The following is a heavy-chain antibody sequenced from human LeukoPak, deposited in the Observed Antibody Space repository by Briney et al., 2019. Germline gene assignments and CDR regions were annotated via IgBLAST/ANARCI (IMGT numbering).Heavy chain of an antibody. CDR1: GFTFSSNS. V-gene: IGHV3-21*05. CDR3: AGDAPHTYYYDSSGYGYYFDY. D-gene: IGHD3-22*01. Sequence: GGSLRLSCAASGFTFSSNSMNWVRQAPGKGLEWVSYISSSSSYIYYADSVKGRFTISRDNAKNSLYLQMNSLRAEDTAVYYCAGDAPHTYYYDSSGYGYYFDYWGQGTLVTVSS. J-gene: IGHJ4*02. CDR2: ISSSSSYI.